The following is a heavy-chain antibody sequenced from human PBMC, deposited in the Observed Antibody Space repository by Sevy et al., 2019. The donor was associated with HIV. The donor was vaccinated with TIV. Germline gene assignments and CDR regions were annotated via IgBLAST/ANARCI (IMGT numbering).Heavy chain of an antibody. V-gene: IGHV4-34*01. D-gene: IGHD6-19*01. CDR2: INHSGST. CDR3: VRGIWGSGWYRDY. CDR1: GGSFSGYY. J-gene: IGHJ4*02. Sequence: SETLSLTCAVYGGSFSGYYWSWIRQPPGKGLEWIGEINHSGSTNYNPSLKSRVTISVDTSKNQFSLKLSSVTAADTAVYYCVRGIWGSGWYRDYWGQGTLVTVSS.